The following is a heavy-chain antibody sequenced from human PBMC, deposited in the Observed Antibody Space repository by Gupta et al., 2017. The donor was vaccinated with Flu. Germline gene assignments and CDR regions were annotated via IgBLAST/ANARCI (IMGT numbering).Heavy chain of an antibody. CDR3: VKGLGLVGFDY. Sequence: EGHLVESGGGLVQPGRSLGPACPASCFTFQTYPTHWLRQSPGNVLGWVSGLTWNSGDIGYADAVKGRFTISRDNAKNSLYLQMNSLRPEDTALYYCVKGLGLVGFDYWGQGTPVTVSS. J-gene: IGHJ4*02. CDR1: CFTFQTYP. V-gene: IGHV3-9*01. CDR2: LTWNSGDI. D-gene: IGHD4-17*01.